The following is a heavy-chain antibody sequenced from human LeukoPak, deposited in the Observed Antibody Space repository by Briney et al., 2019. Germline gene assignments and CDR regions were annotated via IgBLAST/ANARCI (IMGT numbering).Heavy chain of an antibody. Sequence: SETLSLTCAVYGGSFSGYYWSWIRQPPGKGLEWIGEINHSGSTNYNPSLKSRVTISVDTSKNQFSLKLSSVTAADTAVYYCARDREPDYYYYMDVWGKGTTVTVSS. CDR2: INHSGST. D-gene: IGHD1-14*01. CDR3: ARDREPDYYYYMDV. V-gene: IGHV4-34*01. J-gene: IGHJ6*03. CDR1: GGSFSGYY.